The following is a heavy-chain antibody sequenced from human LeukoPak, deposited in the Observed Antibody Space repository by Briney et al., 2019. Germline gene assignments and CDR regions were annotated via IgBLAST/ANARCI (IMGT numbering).Heavy chain of an antibody. V-gene: IGHV3-30-3*01. D-gene: IGHD3-10*01. CDR1: GFTFSSYA. Sequence: QSGGSLRLSCAASGFTFSSYAMHWVRQAPGKGLEWVAVISYDGSNKYYADSVKGRFTISRDNAKNSLYLQMNSLRAEDTAVYYCARDTGYYYGSLDPWGQGTLVTVSS. J-gene: IGHJ5*02. CDR2: ISYDGSNK. CDR3: ARDTGYYYGSLDP.